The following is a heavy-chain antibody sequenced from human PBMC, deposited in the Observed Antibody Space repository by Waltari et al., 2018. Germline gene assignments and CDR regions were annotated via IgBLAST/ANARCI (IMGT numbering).Heavy chain of an antibody. D-gene: IGHD3-10*01. J-gene: IGHJ4*02. Sequence: QVQLQESGPGLVQPSQTLSLTCTVSGGSISSGGYYWSWIRQPAGKGLEWIGRIYTSGSTNYNPSLKSRGTISVDTSKNQFSLKLSSVTAADTAVYYCASINLYYGGDYWGQGTLVTVSS. CDR3: ASINLYYGGDY. V-gene: IGHV4-61*02. CDR2: IYTSGST. CDR1: GGSISSGGYY.